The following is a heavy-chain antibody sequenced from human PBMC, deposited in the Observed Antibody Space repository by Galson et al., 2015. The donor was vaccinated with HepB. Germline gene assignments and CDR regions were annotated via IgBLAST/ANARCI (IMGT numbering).Heavy chain of an antibody. Sequence: SVKVSCKASGYTFTSYGISWVRQAPGQGLEWMGWISAYNGNTNYAQKLQGRVTMTTDTSTSTAYMELRSLRSDDTAVYYCARESAGRITMTVVDWGRAFDIWGQGTMVTVSS. CDR3: ARESAGRITMTVVDWGRAFDI. D-gene: IGHD3-22*01. CDR2: ISAYNGNT. V-gene: IGHV1-18*01. CDR1: GYTFTSYG. J-gene: IGHJ3*02.